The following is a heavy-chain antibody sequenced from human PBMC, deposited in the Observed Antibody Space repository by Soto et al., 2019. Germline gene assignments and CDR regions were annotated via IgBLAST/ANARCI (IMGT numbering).Heavy chain of an antibody. Sequence: ASVKVSCKASGGTFSSYTISWVRQAPGQGLEWMGRIIPILGIANYAQKFQGRVTITADKSTSTAYMELSSLRSEDTAVYYCARGHGDYQGAFDIWGQGTMVTVSS. CDR3: ARGHGDYQGAFDI. CDR1: GGTFSSYT. D-gene: IGHD4-17*01. V-gene: IGHV1-69*02. CDR2: IIPILGIA. J-gene: IGHJ3*02.